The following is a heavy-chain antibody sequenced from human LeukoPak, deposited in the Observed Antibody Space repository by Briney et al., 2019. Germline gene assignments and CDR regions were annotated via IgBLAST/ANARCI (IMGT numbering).Heavy chain of an antibody. D-gene: IGHD1-26*01. J-gene: IGHJ4*02. CDR1: GFTFTSYS. CDR3: AKGGKWDVTPFDY. Sequence: RPGGSLRLSCAASGFTFTSYSMNWVRQAPGEGLEWVSTISGGGGSTYYADSVKGRFTISRDNSKNTLYLQVNSLRAEDTAVYYCAKGGKWDVTPFDYWGQGTLVTVSS. V-gene: IGHV3-23*01. CDR2: ISGGGGST.